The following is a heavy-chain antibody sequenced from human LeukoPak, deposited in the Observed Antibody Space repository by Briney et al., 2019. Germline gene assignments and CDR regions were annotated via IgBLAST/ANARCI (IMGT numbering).Heavy chain of an antibody. CDR3: ASPFDGYSYGQFNY. J-gene: IGHJ4*02. D-gene: IGHD5-18*01. V-gene: IGHV3-21*01. CDR1: GFTFYDYA. Sequence: GGSLRLSCAASGFTFYDYAMHWVRQAPGKGLEWVSSISSSSSYIYYADSVKGRFTISRDNAKNSLYLQMNSLRAEDTAVYYCASPFDGYSYGQFNYWGQGTLVTVSS. CDR2: ISSSSSYI.